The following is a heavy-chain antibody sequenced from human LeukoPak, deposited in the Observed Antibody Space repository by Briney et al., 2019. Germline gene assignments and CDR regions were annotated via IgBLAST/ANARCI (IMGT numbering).Heavy chain of an antibody. V-gene: IGHV4-4*07. CDR2: IYTIGSN. Sequence: SETLSLTCPVSGGFLSSYSWSWIRQPAGKGREWIGYIYTIGSNNYNPSLKSGVTIPLDQPQTQFSLKLSSVTAADTGVYSCARMYYYDSSGYYQVPSLYAFDIWGQGTMVTVSS. J-gene: IGHJ3*02. CDR3: ARMYYYDSSGYYQVPSLYAFDI. CDR1: GGFLSSYS. D-gene: IGHD3-22*01.